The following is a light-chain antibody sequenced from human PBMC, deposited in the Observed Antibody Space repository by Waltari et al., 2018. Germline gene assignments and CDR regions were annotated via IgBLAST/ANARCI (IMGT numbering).Light chain of an antibody. J-gene: IGLJ1*01. V-gene: IGLV2-23*02. CDR3: CSYAGVTTFYV. Sequence: QSALTQPASVSGSPGQSITISCTGTSNDVGSYNLVSWYQQRPGKAPKFIIYEVNRRPSGLSSRFSGSKSGNPASLTISGLQAEDEADYFCCSYAGVTTFYVFGTGTRVTVL. CDR1: SNDVGSYNL. CDR2: EVN.